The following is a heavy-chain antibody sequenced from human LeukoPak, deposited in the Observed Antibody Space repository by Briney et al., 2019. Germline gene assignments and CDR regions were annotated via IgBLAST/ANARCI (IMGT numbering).Heavy chain of an antibody. J-gene: IGHJ4*02. CDR3: ARDYAGSPDY. D-gene: IGHD3-10*01. CDR2: INGDGSTT. CDR1: GFTFSTYW. V-gene: IGHV3-74*03. Sequence: PGGSLRLSCTASGFTFSTYWINWVRQSPGKGLVWVALINGDGSTTTHADSVKGRFTISRDNAKNTAYLQMNSLRDEDTAVYFCARDYAGSPDYGGQGTLVTVS.